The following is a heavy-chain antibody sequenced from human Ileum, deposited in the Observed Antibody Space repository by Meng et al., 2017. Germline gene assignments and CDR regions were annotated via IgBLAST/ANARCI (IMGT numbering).Heavy chain of an antibody. CDR1: GFTFTTFW. CDR3: AGGSGWLIDS. D-gene: IGHD6-19*01. J-gene: IGHJ4*02. Sequence: GGSLRLSCAASGFTFTTFWMNWVRQAPGKGLEWVANIKQDGSAKFYVGSVMGRFAISRDNAKNSLFLLMNSLRAEDSGVYYCAGGSGWLIDSWGQGTLVTVSS. CDR2: IKQDGSAK. V-gene: IGHV3-7*01.